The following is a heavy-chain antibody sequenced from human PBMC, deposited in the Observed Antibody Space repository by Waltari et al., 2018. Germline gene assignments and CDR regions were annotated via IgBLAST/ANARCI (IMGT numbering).Heavy chain of an antibody. J-gene: IGHJ3*02. Sequence: QVQLVESGGGVVQPGRSLRLSCAASGFTFSSYAMHWVRQAPGKGLEWVAVRSYDGSNKYYADSVKGRFTISRDNSKNTLYLQMNSLRAEDTAVYYCARDRSGSYIVDAFDIWGQGTMVTVSS. CDR2: RSYDGSNK. CDR1: GFTFSSYA. CDR3: ARDRSGSYIVDAFDI. D-gene: IGHD1-26*01. V-gene: IGHV3-30-3*01.